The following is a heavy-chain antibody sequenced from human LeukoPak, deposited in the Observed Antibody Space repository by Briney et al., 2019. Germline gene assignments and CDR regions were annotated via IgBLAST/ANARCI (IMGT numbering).Heavy chain of an antibody. J-gene: IGHJ6*03. CDR3: ARARVPAAIAGPFRYYYYYMDV. D-gene: IGHD2-2*01. CDR2: INPNSGGT. V-gene: IGHV1-2*02. Sequence: ASVKVSCKASGYTFTGYYMHWVRQAPGQGLEWMGWINPNSGGTNYAQKFQGRVTTTRDTSISTAYMELSRLRSDDTAVYYCARARVPAAIAGPFRYYYYYMDVWGKGTTVTVSS. CDR1: GYTFTGYY.